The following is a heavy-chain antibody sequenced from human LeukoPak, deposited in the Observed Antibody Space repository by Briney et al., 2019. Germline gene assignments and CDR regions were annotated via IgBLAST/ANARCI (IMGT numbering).Heavy chain of an antibody. CDR3: SRVRNPYGDKESRYYYYMDV. Sequence: GGSLRLSCAASGFTFDIYGLNWVRQAPGKGLEWVCFIRSKAYGSTPEYAASVKGRFTISRDDSKNLAYLLMDSLQTEDTAVYYCSRVRNPYGDKESRYYYYMDVWGLGTTVTVSS. D-gene: IGHD4-23*01. CDR1: GFTFDIYG. V-gene: IGHV3-49*04. J-gene: IGHJ6*03. CDR2: IRSKAYGSTP.